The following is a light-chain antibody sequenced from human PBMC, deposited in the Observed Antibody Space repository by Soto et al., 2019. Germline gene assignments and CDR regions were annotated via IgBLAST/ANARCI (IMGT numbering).Light chain of an antibody. V-gene: IGLV3-21*04. CDR1: NIGSKS. CDR2: YHS. CDR3: QVWDSSSDHPSEV. Sequence: SYELTQPPSVSVAPGKTARITCGGNNIGSKSVHWYQQKPGQAPVVVIYYHSDRPSGIPERFSGSNSGNTATLTISRVEAGDEADYYCQVWDSSSDHPSEVFGGGTKLTVL. J-gene: IGLJ2*01.